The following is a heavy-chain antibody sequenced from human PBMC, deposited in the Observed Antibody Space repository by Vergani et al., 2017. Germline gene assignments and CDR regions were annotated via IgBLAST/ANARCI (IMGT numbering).Heavy chain of an antibody. CDR3: ARVNTETNGHLYYYYYMDV. CDR2: IDHTGRP. CDR1: GGSFTSYH. J-gene: IGHJ6*03. Sequence: QVQLQQWGGGLLKPSETLSLTCVVNGGSFTSYHWTWIRQSPGEGLDWVGDIDHTGRPDFNPSLKSTLTMSVDKSRNQFSLTLNSVTATDTAIYFCARVNTETNGHLYYYYYMDVWGQGTAVTVS. V-gene: IGHV4-34*01. D-gene: IGHD4-11*01.